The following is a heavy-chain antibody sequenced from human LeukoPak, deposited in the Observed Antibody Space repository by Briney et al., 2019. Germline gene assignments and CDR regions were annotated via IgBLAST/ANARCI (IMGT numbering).Heavy chain of an antibody. CDR3: AIEPDSGSYSN. Sequence: PGVSLRLSCAASGFTFSSYAMSWLRQAPGKGLEWVSAISGSGGSTYYADSVKGRFTISRDNSKNTLYLQMNSLRAEDTAVYFCAIEPDSGSYSNWGQGTLVTVSS. J-gene: IGHJ4*02. CDR2: ISGSGGST. V-gene: IGHV3-23*01. D-gene: IGHD1-26*01. CDR1: GFTFSSYA.